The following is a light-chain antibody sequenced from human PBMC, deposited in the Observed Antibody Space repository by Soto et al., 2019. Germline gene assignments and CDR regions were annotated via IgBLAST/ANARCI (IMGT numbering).Light chain of an antibody. CDR1: QSISSW. J-gene: IGKJ3*01. CDR2: DAS. Sequence: DIQMTQSPSTLSASVGDRVTITCRASQSISSWLAWYHQKPGKAPKLLIYDASSLESGVPSRFSGSGSGTEFTLTISSLQPDDFATYYCQQYNSYLFTFGPGTKVDIK. V-gene: IGKV1-5*01. CDR3: QQYNSYLFT.